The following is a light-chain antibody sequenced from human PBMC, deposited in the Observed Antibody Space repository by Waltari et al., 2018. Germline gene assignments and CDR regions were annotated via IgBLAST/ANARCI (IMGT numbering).Light chain of an antibody. J-gene: IGKJ3*01. V-gene: IGKV1-16*01. CDR2: AAS. CDR3: QQYKNYPFT. Sequence: DIQMTQSLSSLSASVGDRVTITCRGSQDISNSLAWFQQGPEEAPKSLSYAASSLQSGVPSRFSGSGSGTDFSLTISSLQSEDFATYYCQQYKNYPFTFGPGTKVDVK. CDR1: QDISNS.